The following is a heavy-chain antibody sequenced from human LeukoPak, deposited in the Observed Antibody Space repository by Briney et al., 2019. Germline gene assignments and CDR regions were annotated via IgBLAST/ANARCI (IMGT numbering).Heavy chain of an antibody. D-gene: IGHD1-26*01. CDR3: ARWERREIYGMDV. CDR2: ISSSGSTI. V-gene: IGHV3-48*03. CDR1: GFTFSSYE. Sequence: SGGSLRLSCAASGFTFSSYEMNWVRQAPGKGLEWVSYISSSGSTIYYADSVKGRFTISRDNAENSLYLQMNSLRAEDTAVYYCARWERREIYGMDVWGKGTTVTVSS. J-gene: IGHJ6*04.